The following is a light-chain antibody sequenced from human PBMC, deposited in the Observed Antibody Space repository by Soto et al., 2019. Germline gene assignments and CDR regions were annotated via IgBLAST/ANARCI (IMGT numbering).Light chain of an antibody. Sequence: VLTQSPVTLSLSPGDTTTLSCRASQSVSKYLAWYQQKPGQPLRLLVFDASHRATGIPARFSGSGSGTDFSLTISSFEPEDFAVYFCQQRSPWPPLTFGEGNKVEF. CDR1: QSVSKY. CDR3: QQRSPWPPLT. J-gene: IGKJ4*02. CDR2: DAS. V-gene: IGKV3-11*01.